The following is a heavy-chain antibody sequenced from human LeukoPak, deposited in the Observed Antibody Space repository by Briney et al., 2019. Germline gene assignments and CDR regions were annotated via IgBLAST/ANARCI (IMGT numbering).Heavy chain of an antibody. Sequence: SETLSLTCTVSGGSIGGYSWSWIRQPPGKGLEWIAYIYYSGSTNYNPSLKSRVTMSVDTSKNQFSLKLSSVTAADTAVYYCARIFRSGWYYFDYWGQGTLVTVSS. V-gene: IGHV4-59*01. D-gene: IGHD6-19*01. CDR1: GGSIGGYS. J-gene: IGHJ4*02. CDR3: ARIFRSGWYYFDY. CDR2: IYYSGST.